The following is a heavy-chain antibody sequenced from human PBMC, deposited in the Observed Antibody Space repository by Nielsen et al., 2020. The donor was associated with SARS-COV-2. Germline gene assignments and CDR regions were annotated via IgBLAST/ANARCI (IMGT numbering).Heavy chain of an antibody. D-gene: IGHD6-13*01. Sequence: WIRQPPGKGLEWVAVISYDGSNKYYTDNVKGRFTIAKDNSKNTLYLQMNSVRAEATAVYYCVKGGRSSSWRPYYYGMDVWGQGTTVTVSS. CDR2: ISYDGSNK. V-gene: IGHV3-30*18. J-gene: IGHJ6*02. CDR3: VKGGRSSSWRPYYYGMDV.